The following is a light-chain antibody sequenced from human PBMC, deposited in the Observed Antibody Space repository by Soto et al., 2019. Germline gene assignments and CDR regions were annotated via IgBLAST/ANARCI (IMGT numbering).Light chain of an antibody. CDR1: SSDIGGYNY. V-gene: IGLV2-14*03. CDR3: SSYATSIGV. J-gene: IGLJ3*02. CDR2: EVS. Sequence: QSALTQPASVSGSPGQSITISCTGSSSDIGGYNYVSWYQQYPGKTPKLLIYEVSNRPSGVSNRFSGSKSGNTASLTISGLQAEEEADYYCSSYATSIGVFGGGTQLTAL.